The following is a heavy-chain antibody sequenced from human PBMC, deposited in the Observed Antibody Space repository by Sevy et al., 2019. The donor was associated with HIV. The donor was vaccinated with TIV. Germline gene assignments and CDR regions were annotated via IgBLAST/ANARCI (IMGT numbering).Heavy chain of an antibody. V-gene: IGHV3-23*01. CDR2: ISGSGGST. CDR3: ARDRVLQWLEDYYYGMDV. CDR1: GFMFNSHA. J-gene: IGHJ6*02. D-gene: IGHD6-19*01. Sequence: GGSLRLSCADSGFMFNSHAMSWVRQAPGKGLEWVSAISGSGGSTYYADSVKGRFTISRDNSKNTVYLQMNSLRAEDTAVYYCARDRVLQWLEDYYYGMDVWGQGTTVTVSS.